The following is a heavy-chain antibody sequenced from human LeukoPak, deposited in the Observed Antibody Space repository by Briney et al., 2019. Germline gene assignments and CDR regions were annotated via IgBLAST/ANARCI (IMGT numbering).Heavy chain of an antibody. J-gene: IGHJ4*02. CDR2: IRYDGSNK. CDR1: GFTFSSYG. Sequence: GGSLRLSCAASGFTFSSYGMHWVRQAPGKGLEWVAFIRYDGSNKYYADSVKGRFTISRDSSKYTLYLQMNSLRPEDTAVYYCARDGGMGSGWSFDYWGQGTLVTVSS. V-gene: IGHV3-30*02. CDR3: ARDGGMGSGWSFDY. D-gene: IGHD6-19*01.